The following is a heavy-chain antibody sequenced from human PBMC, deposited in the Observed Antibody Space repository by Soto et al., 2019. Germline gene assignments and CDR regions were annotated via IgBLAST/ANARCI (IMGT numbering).Heavy chain of an antibody. D-gene: IGHD3-10*01. V-gene: IGHV1-2*04. CDR2: INPNSGGT. CDR1: GYTFTGYY. Sequence: ASVKVSCKASGYTFTGYYMHWVRQAPGQGLEWMGWINPNSGGTNYAQKFQGWVTMTRDTSISTAYMELSRLRSDDTAVYYCARDLGGSGSYFSQANGMDVWGQGTTVTVSS. CDR3: ARDLGGSGSYFSQANGMDV. J-gene: IGHJ6*02.